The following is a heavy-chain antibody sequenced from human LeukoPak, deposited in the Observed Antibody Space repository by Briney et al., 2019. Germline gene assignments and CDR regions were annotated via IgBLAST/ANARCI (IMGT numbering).Heavy chain of an antibody. CDR1: GFTFSRDA. J-gene: IGHJ4*02. CDR3: AKDPYGTRYFDY. Sequence: GGSLRLSCVASGFTFSRDAMSWVRQAPGKGLEWVSSLSGSGGDTYYADSVKGRFTISRDNSKNTVYLQMNSLKAEDTAVYYCAKDPYGTRYFDYWGQGTLVTVSS. CDR2: LSGSGGDT. D-gene: IGHD2-2*01. V-gene: IGHV3-23*01.